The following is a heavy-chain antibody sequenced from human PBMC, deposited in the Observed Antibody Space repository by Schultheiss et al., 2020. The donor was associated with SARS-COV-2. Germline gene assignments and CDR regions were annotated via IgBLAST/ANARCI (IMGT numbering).Heavy chain of an antibody. Sequence: GGSLRLSCAASGFTFSSYSMNWVRQAPGKGLEWVSGISWNSGSIGYADSVKGRFTISRDNAKNSLYLQMNSLRAEDTAVYYCAKAPGGYCSSTSCEASYYYYGMDVWGQGTTVTVSS. D-gene: IGHD2-2*01. CDR2: ISWNSGSI. J-gene: IGHJ6*02. CDR1: GFTFSSYS. CDR3: AKAPGGYCSSTSCEASYYYYGMDV. V-gene: IGHV3-9*01.